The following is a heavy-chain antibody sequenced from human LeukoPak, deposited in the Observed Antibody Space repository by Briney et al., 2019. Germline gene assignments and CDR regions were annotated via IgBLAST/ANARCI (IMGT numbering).Heavy chain of an antibody. CDR3: ARGWDYDSGGRPTAYVY. D-gene: IGHD3-22*01. J-gene: IGHJ4*02. CDR1: GGTFSNYA. V-gene: IGHV1-69*06. Sequence: GASVKVSCKASGGTFSNYAINWVGQAPGQGLEWMGGIIPIFGTANYAQKFQGRVTITADKSTSTVYMELNSLKSEDTAVYYCARGWDYDSGGRPTAYVYWGQGTLVTVSS. CDR2: IIPIFGTA.